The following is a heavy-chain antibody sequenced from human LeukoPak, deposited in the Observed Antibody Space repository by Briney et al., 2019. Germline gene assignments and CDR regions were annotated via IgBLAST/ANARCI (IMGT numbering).Heavy chain of an antibody. CDR2: ITGSRADP. Sequence: GGSLRLSCAASGFIFRNFAMSWVRQAPGKGLEWVSGITGSRADPYYADSVKGRFTISRDNSKNTLYLQINSLRVEDTAIYYCAQLTVTTGYWGQGTLVTVSS. D-gene: IGHD4-17*01. V-gene: IGHV3-23*01. CDR1: GFIFRNFA. J-gene: IGHJ4*02. CDR3: AQLTVTTGY.